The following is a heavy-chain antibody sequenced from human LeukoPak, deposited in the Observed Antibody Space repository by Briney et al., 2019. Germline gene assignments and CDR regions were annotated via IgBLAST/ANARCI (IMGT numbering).Heavy chain of an antibody. Sequence: SETLSLTCTVSGGSISSGGYYWSWIRQHLGKGLEWIGYIYYSGSTYYNPSLKSRVTISVDTSKNQFSLKLSSVTAADTAVYYCASANRGLTGTTTYYYGMDVWGQGTTVTVSS. D-gene: IGHD1-20*01. CDR2: IYYSGST. CDR3: ASANRGLTGTTTYYYGMDV. V-gene: IGHV4-31*03. CDR1: GGSISSGGYY. J-gene: IGHJ6*02.